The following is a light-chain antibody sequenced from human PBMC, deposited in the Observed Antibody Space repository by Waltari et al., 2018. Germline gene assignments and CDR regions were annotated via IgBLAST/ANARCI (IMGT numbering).Light chain of an antibody. CDR1: QAIRND. CDR2: DAS. CDR3: LQHNSFPRT. Sequence: DIQMTQSPSSLSASVGDRVTITCRASQAIRNDLGWNQQKAGQAPKRLISDASNLYPGVPSRFRGSGSGTEFTLTISSLQPEDFATYYCLQHNSFPRTFGQGTKVEI. J-gene: IGKJ1*01. V-gene: IGKV1-17*01.